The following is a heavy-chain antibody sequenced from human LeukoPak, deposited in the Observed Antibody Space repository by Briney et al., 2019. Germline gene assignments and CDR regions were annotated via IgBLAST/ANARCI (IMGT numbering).Heavy chain of an antibody. Sequence: KASETLSLTCNVSGGSISNYYWNWIRQPAGKGLEWIGRFYARGNTNYNPSLKSRVTMSVDTSKNQLSLKLTSVTAADTAVYYCARELITKADAFDIWGQGTMVTVSS. D-gene: IGHD1-20*01. CDR2: FYARGNT. J-gene: IGHJ3*02. V-gene: IGHV4-4*07. CDR3: ARELITKADAFDI. CDR1: GGSISNYY.